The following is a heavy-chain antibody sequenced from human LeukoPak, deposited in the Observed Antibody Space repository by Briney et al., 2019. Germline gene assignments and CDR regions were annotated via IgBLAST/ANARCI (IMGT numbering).Heavy chain of an antibody. D-gene: IGHD5-12*01. V-gene: IGHV4-39*07. CDR1: GASLSSTTFY. CDR2: IYYSGST. Sequence: SETLSLTCTVSGASLSSTTFYWGWIRQPPGKGLEWIGSIYYSGSTYYSPSLKSRVTISVDTSKNQFSLKLSSVTAADTAVYYCAGAVIVATIPGAFDIWGQGTMVTVSS. CDR3: AGAVIVATIPGAFDI. J-gene: IGHJ3*02.